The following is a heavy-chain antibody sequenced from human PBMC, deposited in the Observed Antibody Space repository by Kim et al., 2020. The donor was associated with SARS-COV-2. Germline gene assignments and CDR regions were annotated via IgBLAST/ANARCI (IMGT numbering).Heavy chain of an antibody. J-gene: IGHJ6*02. CDR3: AEDHGSVSYYYYGMDV. Sequence: VKGRFSIPRDNAKNSLYLQMSSLRAEDTALYYCAEDHGSVSYYYYGMDVWGQGTTVTVSS. D-gene: IGHD3-10*01. V-gene: IGHV3-9*01.